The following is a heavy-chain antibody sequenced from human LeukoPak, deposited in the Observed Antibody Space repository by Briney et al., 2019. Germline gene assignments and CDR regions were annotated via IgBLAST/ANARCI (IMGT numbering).Heavy chain of an antibody. Sequence: GGSLRLSCAASGFTFSNAWMSWVRQAPGKGLEWVGRIKSKTDGGTTDYAAPVKGSFTISRDDSKNTLYLQMNSLKTEDTAVYYCTTASLRSGLRYFDWLFTNYYYYYMDVWGKGTTVTVSS. CDR3: TTASLRSGLRYFDWLFTNYYYYYMDV. J-gene: IGHJ6*03. CDR2: IKSKTDGGTT. V-gene: IGHV3-15*01. CDR1: GFTFSNAW. D-gene: IGHD3-9*01.